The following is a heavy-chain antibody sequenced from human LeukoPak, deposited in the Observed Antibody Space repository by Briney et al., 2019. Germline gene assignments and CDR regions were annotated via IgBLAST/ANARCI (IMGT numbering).Heavy chain of an antibody. Sequence: GGSLRLSCAASGFTFSSYGMHWVRQAPGKGLEWVAVIWYDGSNKYYADSVKGRFTISRDNSKNTLYLQMNSLRAEDTAVYYCARDVDTYYYYYGMDVWGQGTTVTVSS. CDR1: GFTFSSYG. J-gene: IGHJ6*02. CDR3: ARDVDTYYYYYGMDV. CDR2: IWYDGSNK. D-gene: IGHD5-18*01. V-gene: IGHV3-33*01.